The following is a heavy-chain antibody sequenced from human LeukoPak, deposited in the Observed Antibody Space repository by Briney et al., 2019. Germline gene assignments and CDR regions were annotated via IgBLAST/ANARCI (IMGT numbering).Heavy chain of an antibody. CDR3: VGPRITIFGVVTQFDY. CDR1: GGSISSSSYY. CDR2: IYYSGST. Sequence: SETLSLTCTVSGGSISSSSYYWGWIRQPPGKGLEWIGSIYYSGSTYYNPSLKSRVTISVDTSKNQFSLKLSSVTAADTAVYYYVGPRITIFGVVTQFDYWGQGTLVTVSS. D-gene: IGHD3-3*01. J-gene: IGHJ4*02. V-gene: IGHV4-39*01.